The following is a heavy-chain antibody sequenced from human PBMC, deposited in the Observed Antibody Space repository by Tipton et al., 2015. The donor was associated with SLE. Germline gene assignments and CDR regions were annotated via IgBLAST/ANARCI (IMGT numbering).Heavy chain of an antibody. V-gene: IGHV4-4*08. CDR2: VYVIGST. D-gene: IGHD2-15*01. Sequence: TLSLTCAVSGGSISSHYWTWIRQSPGKGLEWIGYVYVIGSTNYNPSLKSRGTISVDTSKNQFSLSLTSVTAADTAVYYCARDGRGYCDNSGCSEYHWFDPWGQGTLVTVSS. CDR3: ARDGRGYCDNSGCSEYHWFDP. J-gene: IGHJ5*02. CDR1: GGSISSHY.